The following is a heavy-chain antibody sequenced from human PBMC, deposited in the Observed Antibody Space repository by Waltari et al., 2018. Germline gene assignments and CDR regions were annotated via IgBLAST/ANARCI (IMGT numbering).Heavy chain of an antibody. J-gene: IGHJ5*02. CDR1: GFTLTASG. V-gene: IGHV3-30*02. D-gene: IGHD3-3*01. CDR2: IRHDGSQM. CDR3: AKSEQGSDIWSGP. Sequence: QVQLVESGGGVVQPGGSLTVSCEASGFTLTASGMHWVRQAPGKGLEWVSFIRHDGSQMSYSDSVEGRFTLSRDDSKNTLFLQMSSLRAEDTAVYYCAKSEQGSDIWSGPWGQGTLVFVSS.